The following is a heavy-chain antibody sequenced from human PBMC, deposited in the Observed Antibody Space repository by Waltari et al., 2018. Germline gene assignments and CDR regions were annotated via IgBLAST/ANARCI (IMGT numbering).Heavy chain of an antibody. Sequence: QVTLKESGPVLVKPTETLTLTCTVSGFSLSNARMGVSWIRQPPGKALEWLAHIFSNDEKSYSTSLKSRLTISKDTSKSQVVLTMTNMDPVDTATYSCARIPHCSGGSCYWYYYYYGMDVWGQGTTVTVSS. J-gene: IGHJ6*02. V-gene: IGHV2-26*01. CDR2: IFSNDEK. D-gene: IGHD2-15*01. CDR3: ARIPHCSGGSCYWYYYYYGMDV. CDR1: GFSLSNARMG.